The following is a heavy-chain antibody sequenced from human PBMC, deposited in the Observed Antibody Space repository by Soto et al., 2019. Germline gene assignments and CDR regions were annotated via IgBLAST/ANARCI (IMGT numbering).Heavy chain of an antibody. J-gene: IGHJ4*02. CDR1: GYTFTVYY. Sequence: GASVKVSCKASGYTFTVYYMHCVLQAPLQWRDGMGWINPNSGGTNYAQKFQGRVTMTRDTSISTAYMELSRPRSDDTAVYYCARSAPIRGVIITYIDYWGQGTLVTVSS. CDR2: INPNSGGT. D-gene: IGHD3-10*01. CDR3: ARSAPIRGVIITYIDY. V-gene: IGHV1-2*02.